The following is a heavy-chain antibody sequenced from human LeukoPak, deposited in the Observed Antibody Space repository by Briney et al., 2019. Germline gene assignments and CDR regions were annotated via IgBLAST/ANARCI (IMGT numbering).Heavy chain of an antibody. CDR2: ISAYNGNT. V-gene: IGHV1-18*01. D-gene: IGHD2-2*02. J-gene: IGHJ4*02. Sequence: GASVKVSCKASGYSFTSYGITWVRQAPGQGLEWMGWISAYNGNTDYAQRLQGRVTMTTDTSTSTAYMELRSLRSDDTALYYCARTCSSSSCYMVHWGQGTLVTVSS. CDR3: ARTCSSSSCYMVH. CDR1: GYSFTSYG.